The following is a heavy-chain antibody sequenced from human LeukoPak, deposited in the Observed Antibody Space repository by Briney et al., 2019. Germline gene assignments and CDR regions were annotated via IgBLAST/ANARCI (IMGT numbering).Heavy chain of an antibody. D-gene: IGHD4-23*01. V-gene: IGHV3-66*01. CDR3: ARDRPYGGTGDFDY. Sequence: PGGSLRLSCAASGFTFSSYWMSWVRQAPGKGLEWVSAIHSDSSTYYADSVRGRFTISRGNSKNTLYLQMNTLRAEDTAVYYCARDRPYGGTGDFDYWGQGTLVTVSS. CDR1: GFTFSSYW. CDR2: IHSDSST. J-gene: IGHJ4*02.